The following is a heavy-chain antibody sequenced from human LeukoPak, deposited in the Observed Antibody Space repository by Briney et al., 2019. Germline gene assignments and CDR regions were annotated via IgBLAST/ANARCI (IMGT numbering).Heavy chain of an antibody. V-gene: IGHV4-39*01. D-gene: IGHD5-18*01. CDR3: ARQVTFGYAFAYYFDY. CDR1: GGSISTSSYY. J-gene: IGHJ4*02. Sequence: SETLSLTCTVSGGSISTSSYYWGWIRQPPGKGLEWIGNIHNSESTYYNPSLKSRVTMSVDTSKNQFSLKLSSVTAADTAVYYCARQVTFGYAFAYYFDYWGQGSLVTVSS. CDR2: IHNSEST.